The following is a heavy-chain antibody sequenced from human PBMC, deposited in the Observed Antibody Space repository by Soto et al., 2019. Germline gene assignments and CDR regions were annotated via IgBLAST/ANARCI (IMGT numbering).Heavy chain of an antibody. V-gene: IGHV3-33*01. Sequence: HPGGSLRLSCAASGFTFSSYGMHWVRQAPGKGLEWVAVIWYDGSNKYYADSVKGRFTISRDNSKNTLYLQMNSLRAEDTAVYYCARESTVVTQYYFDYWGQGTLVTVSS. CDR1: GFTFSSYG. CDR2: IWYDGSNK. D-gene: IGHD4-17*01. CDR3: ARESTVVTQYYFDY. J-gene: IGHJ4*02.